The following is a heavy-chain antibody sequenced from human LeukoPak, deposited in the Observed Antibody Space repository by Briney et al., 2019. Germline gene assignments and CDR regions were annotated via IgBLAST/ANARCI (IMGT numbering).Heavy chain of an antibody. CDR3: AIDGRLGLREAGTG. J-gene: IGHJ4*02. D-gene: IGHD1-14*01. CDR2: FSYSGGT. V-gene: IGHV4-59*08. Sequence: KPSETLCLTCTVSGGSISSYYRSWIRQPPGKGLEWIGYFSYSGGTNYNPSLKSRVTISTDTSKNQFSLKLSSVTAADTAVYYCAIDGRLGLREAGTGWGQGPPVTVSS. CDR1: GGSISSYY.